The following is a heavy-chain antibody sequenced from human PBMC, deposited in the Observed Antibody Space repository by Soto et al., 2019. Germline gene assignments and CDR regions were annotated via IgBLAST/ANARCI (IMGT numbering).Heavy chain of an antibody. Sequence: NPSETLSLTCAVSGVTISTYYWSWIRQPPGKGLEWIGYNYHSGTTNYNPSLKSRVTISVDTSKNQFSLRPTSVTAAHAATNCYVREGCIGHGDAMQHGGQGTLVTVYS. CDR1: GVTISTYY. V-gene: IGHV4-59*01. CDR2: NYHSGTT. D-gene: IGHD3-16*01. J-gene: IGHJ1*01. CDR3: VREGCIGHGDAMQH.